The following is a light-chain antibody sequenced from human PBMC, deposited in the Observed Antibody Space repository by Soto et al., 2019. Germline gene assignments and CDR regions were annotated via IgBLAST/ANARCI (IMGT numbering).Light chain of an antibody. V-gene: IGLV1-44*01. J-gene: IGLJ3*02. CDR1: SSNIGSYT. CDR3: AAWDDSLNGWV. Sequence: QTVVTQPPSTSGTPGQRVTISCSRSSSNIGSYTVNWYQQLPGTAPKLLIYTNNQRPSGVPDRFSGSKSGTSASLAISGLQSEDEADYYCAAWDDSLNGWVFGGGTKLTVL. CDR2: TNN.